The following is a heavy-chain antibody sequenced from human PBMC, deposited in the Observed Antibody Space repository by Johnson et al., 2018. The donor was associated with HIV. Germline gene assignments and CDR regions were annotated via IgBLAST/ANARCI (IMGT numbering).Heavy chain of an antibody. CDR3: ARPAIVVLPAGVFDM. D-gene: IGHD2-2*01. CDR1: GFTFSSYA. CDR2: ISYDGSNK. J-gene: IGHJ3*02. V-gene: IGHV3-30-3*01. Sequence: QVQLVESGGGVVQPGRSLRLSCAASGFTFSSYAMHWVRQAPGKGLEWVAVISYDGSNKYYADSVKGRFIISRDNSKKTLYLQMNSLTTDDTAVYYCARPAIVVLPAGVFDMWGQGTMVTVSS.